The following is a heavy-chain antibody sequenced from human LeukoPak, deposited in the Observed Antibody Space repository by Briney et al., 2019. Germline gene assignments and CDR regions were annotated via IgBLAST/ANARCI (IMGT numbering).Heavy chain of an antibody. D-gene: IGHD2-15*01. Sequence: GGSLRLSCAASGFTFXXXWMSWVRQAPGXXXXXXXXXXXXXXXXXXXXXXXXXXXXXXDNAKNSLYXQMNSLRAEDTAVYYCAREGQDLDHWGQGTLVSVST. CDR3: AREGQDLDH. CDR2: XXXXXXXX. CDR1: GFTFXXXW. V-gene: IGHV3-7*01. J-gene: IGHJ4*02.